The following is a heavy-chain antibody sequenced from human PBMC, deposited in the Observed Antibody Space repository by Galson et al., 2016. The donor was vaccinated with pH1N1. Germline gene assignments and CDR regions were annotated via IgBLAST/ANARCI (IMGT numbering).Heavy chain of an antibody. J-gene: IGHJ4*02. CDR3: AKFCSTCPFDY. V-gene: IGHV3-23*01. D-gene: IGHD3-10*02. CDR1: QITFSDYA. Sequence: SLRLSCAASQITFSDYAMSWVRQAPGKGLQWVSTISGSGASTYYAASVEGHFTISRDNSKSTLFPQLDRLRAEDTAVYYCAKFCSTCPFDYWGQGVLVVVSA. CDR2: ISGSGAST.